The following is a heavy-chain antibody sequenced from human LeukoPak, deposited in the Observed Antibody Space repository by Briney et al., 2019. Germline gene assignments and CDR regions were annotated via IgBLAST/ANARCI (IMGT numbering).Heavy chain of an antibody. J-gene: IGHJ4*02. CDR2: ISSDGSST. CDR3: ATDQEVTGLQDINY. D-gene: IGHD4-11*01. Sequence: PGGSLRLSCAASGFTFRNHWMHWVRQTPGKGLVWVSRISSDGSSTTYADSVKGRFTISRDNAKNTLYLQRNNLRAEEAAMYYCATDQEVTGLQDINYWGQGTRSSSPQ. CDR1: GFTFRNHW. V-gene: IGHV3-74*03.